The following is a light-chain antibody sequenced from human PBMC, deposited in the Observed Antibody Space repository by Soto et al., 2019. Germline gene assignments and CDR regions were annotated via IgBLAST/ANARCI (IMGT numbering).Light chain of an antibody. V-gene: IGLV2-11*01. Sequence: QSALTQPRSVSGSPGQSVTISCTGTRSDVGGYNYVSWYQQYPGKAPKLTIYEVSKRPSGVPDRFSGSRSGNTASLTISGLQAEDEADYYCCSYAGSYTSFGGGTKLTVL. CDR3: CSYAGSYTS. CDR2: EVS. J-gene: IGLJ2*01. CDR1: RSDVGGYNY.